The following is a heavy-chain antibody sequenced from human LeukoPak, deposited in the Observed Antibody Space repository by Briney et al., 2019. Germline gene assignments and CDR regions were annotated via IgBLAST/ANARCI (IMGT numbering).Heavy chain of an antibody. Sequence: PSETLSHTCTVSGGSIISGGYYWSWIRQHPGKGLEWIGYIYYSGSTYYNPSLKSRVTISVDTSKNQFSLKLSSVTAADTAVYYCARDDGVSLEGHFFDYWGQGTLVTVSS. CDR3: ARDDGVSLEGHFFDY. CDR1: GGSIISGGYY. D-gene: IGHD3-16*01. V-gene: IGHV4-31*03. J-gene: IGHJ4*02. CDR2: IYYSGST.